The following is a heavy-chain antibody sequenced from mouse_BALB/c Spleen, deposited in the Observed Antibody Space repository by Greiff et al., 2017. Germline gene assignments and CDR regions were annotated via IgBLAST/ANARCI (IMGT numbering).Heavy chain of an antibody. V-gene: IGHV7-3*02. D-gene: IGHD2-14*01. CDR1: GFTFTDYY. CDR3: AREIRYLYAMDY. J-gene: IGHJ4*01. Sequence: EVMLVESGGGLVQPGGSLRLSCATSGFTFTDYYMSWVRQPPGKALEWLGFIRNKANGYTTEYSVSVKGRFTISRDNTQSVLYLQMSTLRAEDSATYYCAREIRYLYAMDYWGQGTSVTVSS. CDR2: IRNKANGYTT.